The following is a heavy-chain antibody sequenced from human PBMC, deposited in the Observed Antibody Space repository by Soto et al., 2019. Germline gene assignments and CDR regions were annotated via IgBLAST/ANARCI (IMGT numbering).Heavy chain of an antibody. CDR3: ARDRRGHRRGYYYYGMDV. D-gene: IGHD3-10*01. J-gene: IGHJ6*02. V-gene: IGHV1-2*02. Sequence: ASVKVSCKASGYTFTGYYMHWVRQAPGQGLEWMGWINPNSGGTNYAQKFQGRVTMTRDTSISTAYMELSRLRSDDTAVYYCARDRRGHRRGYYYYGMDVWGQGTTVTVSS. CDR2: INPNSGGT. CDR1: GYTFTGYY.